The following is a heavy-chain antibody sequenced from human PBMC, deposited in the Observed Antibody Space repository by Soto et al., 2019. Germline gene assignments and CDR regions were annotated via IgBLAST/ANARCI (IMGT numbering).Heavy chain of an antibody. J-gene: IGHJ5*02. CDR1: GGSINNYD. CDR2: IYYNGST. CDR3: ARKCYYYDSAGFYGWFDP. Sequence: PSETLSLTCTVSGGSINNYDWSWIRQPPGKGLEWIGNIYYNGSTYYNPSLKSRVTMSVDTSKNQFSLKVRSVTAADTAIYSCARKCYYYDSAGFYGWFDPWGQGALVTVSS. D-gene: IGHD3-22*01. V-gene: IGHV4-59*04.